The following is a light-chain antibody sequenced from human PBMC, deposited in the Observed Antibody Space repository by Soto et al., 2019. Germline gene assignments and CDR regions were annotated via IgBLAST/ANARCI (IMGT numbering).Light chain of an antibody. V-gene: IGKV3-20*01. CDR1: QSVSSGY. J-gene: IGKJ5*01. CDR3: QQYGSSPIT. CDR2: GAS. Sequence: EIVLTQSPGTLSLSPGERATLSCSASQSVSSGYLAWYQQKPGQAPRHLIYGASSRATGIPDRFSGSGSGTDFTLTISRLEPEDFAVYYCQQYGSSPITFGQGTRLEIK.